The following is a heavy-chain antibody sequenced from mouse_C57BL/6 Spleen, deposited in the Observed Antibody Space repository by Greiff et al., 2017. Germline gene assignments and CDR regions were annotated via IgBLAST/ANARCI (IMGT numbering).Heavy chain of an antibody. D-gene: IGHD1-1*01. V-gene: IGHV1-85*01. CDR2: IYPRGGST. J-gene: IGHJ4*01. Sequence: QVQLQQSGPELVKPGASVKLSCKASGYTFTSYEINWVKQRPGQGLEWIGWIYPRGGSTKYNEKFKGKATLTVDTSSSTAYMELPRLTSKDAAADVCARRGYGSSYYCAMDYWGQGTSVTVSA. CDR3: ARRGYGSSYYCAMDY. CDR1: GYTFTSYE.